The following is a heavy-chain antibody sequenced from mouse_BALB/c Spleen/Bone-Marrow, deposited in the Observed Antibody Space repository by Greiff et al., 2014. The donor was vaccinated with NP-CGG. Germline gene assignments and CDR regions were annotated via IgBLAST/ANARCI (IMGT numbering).Heavy chain of an antibody. D-gene: IGHD4-1*01. CDR2: ISSGGGYT. CDR1: GFTFSTYG. V-gene: IGHV5-6*02. J-gene: IGHJ4*01. Sequence: EVKLVESGGDLVKPGGSLKLSCAASGFTFSTYGMSWVRQTPDKRLEWVATISSGGGYTYYPDSVKGRFTISRDNAKNTLYLQMSSLKSEDTAMYYCTRQGNWDHYAMDYGGQGTSVTVSS. CDR3: TRQGNWDHYAMDY.